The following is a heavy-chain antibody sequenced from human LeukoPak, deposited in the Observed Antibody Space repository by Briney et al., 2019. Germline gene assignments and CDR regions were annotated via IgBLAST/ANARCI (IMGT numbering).Heavy chain of an antibody. CDR2: ISYDGSNK. J-gene: IGHJ3*02. D-gene: IGHD2-2*03. CDR1: GFTFSGYG. V-gene: IGHV3-30*03. Sequence: GRSLRLSCAASGFTFSGYGMHWVRQAPGKGLEWVAVISYDGSNKYYADSVKGRFTISRDNSKNTLYLQMNSLRAEDTAVYYCARDPLDISRWTNAFDIWGQGTMVSVSS. CDR3: ARDPLDISRWTNAFDI.